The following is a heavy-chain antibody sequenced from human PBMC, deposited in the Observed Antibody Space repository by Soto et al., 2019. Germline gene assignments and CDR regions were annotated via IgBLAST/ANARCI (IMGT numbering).Heavy chain of an antibody. J-gene: IGHJ6*02. Sequence: ETLSLTCAVYGGSFSGYYWSWIRQPPGKGLEWIGEINHSGSTNYNPSLKSRVTISVDTSKNQFSLKLSSVTAADTAVYYCARVFGSPLSLYGMDVWGQGTTVTVSS. CDR1: GGSFSGYY. D-gene: IGHD3-3*01. CDR2: INHSGST. V-gene: IGHV4-34*01. CDR3: ARVFGSPLSLYGMDV.